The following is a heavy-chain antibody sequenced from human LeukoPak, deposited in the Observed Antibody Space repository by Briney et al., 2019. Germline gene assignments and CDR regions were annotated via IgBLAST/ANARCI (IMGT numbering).Heavy chain of an antibody. J-gene: IGHJ4*02. CDR2: ILPDGSKK. Sequence: PGGSLRLSCAASEFDFSFYWMAWVRQAPGKGLEWVANILPDGSKKYYLDSVKGRYTISRDNPTNSLYLQINSLRAEDTALNYCGRLAHNAWYAVDFWGQGTLVTVSS. D-gene: IGHD6-13*01. CDR3: GRLAHNAWYAVDF. CDR1: EFDFSFYW. V-gene: IGHV3-7*01.